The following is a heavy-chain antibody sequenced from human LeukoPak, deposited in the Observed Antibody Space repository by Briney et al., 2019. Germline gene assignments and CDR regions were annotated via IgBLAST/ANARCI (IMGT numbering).Heavy chain of an antibody. D-gene: IGHD4-17*01. CDR3: AKTAFKARTTVPIYFDY. Sequence: QSGGSLRLSCAASGFTFSSYGMSWVRQAPGKGLECVSAISGSGDTTYYADSVKGRFTISRDNSKNTLYLQMNSLRAEDTAVYYCAKTAFKARTTVPIYFDYWGQGTLVTVSS. J-gene: IGHJ4*02. CDR1: GFTFSSYG. CDR2: ISGSGDTT. V-gene: IGHV3-23*01.